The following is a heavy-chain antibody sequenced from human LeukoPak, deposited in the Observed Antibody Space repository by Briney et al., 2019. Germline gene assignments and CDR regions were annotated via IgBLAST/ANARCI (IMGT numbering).Heavy chain of an antibody. CDR3: ARSGGWYVKFDY. Sequence: KSGGSPRLSCAASGFTFSDHYMDWVRQAPGKGLEWVGRSRNKANNYTTEYPASVKGRFTISRDESKNSLYLQMNSLKTEDTAVYYCARSGGWYVKFDYWGQAAMVTDCS. CDR2: SRNKANNYTT. CDR1: GFTFSDHY. D-gene: IGHD6-19*01. V-gene: IGHV3-72*01. J-gene: IGHJ4*02.